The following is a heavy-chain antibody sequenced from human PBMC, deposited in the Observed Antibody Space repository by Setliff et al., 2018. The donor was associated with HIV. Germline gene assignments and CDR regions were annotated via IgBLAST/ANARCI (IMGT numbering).Heavy chain of an antibody. CDR2: IYHTGSS. CDR3: ARIFGDQGYYYGMDV. D-gene: IGHD3-3*01. Sequence: SETLSLTCTVSGGSINSTSYYWGWIRQSPGKGLEWIGNIYHTGSSYYNPSLNDRATISLDTSKNQFSLKLSSVIAADTAVYYCARIFGDQGYYYGMDVWGQGTTVTVSS. CDR1: GGSINSTSYY. J-gene: IGHJ6*02. V-gene: IGHV4-39*07.